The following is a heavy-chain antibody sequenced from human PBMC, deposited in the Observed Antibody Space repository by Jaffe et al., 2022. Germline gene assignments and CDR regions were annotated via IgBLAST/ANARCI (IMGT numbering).Heavy chain of an antibody. CDR3: AASEVDFWSGYPY. CDR2: ISGDGDNT. D-gene: IGHD3-3*01. V-gene: IGHV3-23*01. Sequence: DVQLLESGGGLVQPGGSLRLSCAASGFTFNNYAMSWVRQAPGKGLEWVSAISGDGDNTYYTNSVKGRFTISRDNSKDTLYLQMNTLRADDTAVYYCAASEVDFWSGYPYWGQGTQVAVSS. CDR1: GFTFNNYA. J-gene: IGHJ4*02.